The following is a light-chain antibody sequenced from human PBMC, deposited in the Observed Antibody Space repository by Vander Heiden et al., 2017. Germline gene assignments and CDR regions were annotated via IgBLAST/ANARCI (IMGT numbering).Light chain of an antibody. Sequence: SYVLTQPPSVSVAPRQTARLTSGRNHLGRKSVHWHQQKPGQAPVMVVYYDSGRPSGIPERFSGSNSWNTATLTISRVEAGDEADYYCQLWYSDNDHVVFGGGTKLTVL. CDR2: YDS. CDR1: HLGRKS. CDR3: QLWYSDNDHVV. V-gene: IGLV3-21*02. J-gene: IGLJ2*01.